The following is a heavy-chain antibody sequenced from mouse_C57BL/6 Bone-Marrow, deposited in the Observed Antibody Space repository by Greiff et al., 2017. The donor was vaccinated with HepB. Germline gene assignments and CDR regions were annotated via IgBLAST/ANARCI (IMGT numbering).Heavy chain of an antibody. Sequence: EVQLVESGGDLVKPGGSLKLSCAASGFTFSSYGMSWVRQTPDTRLEWVATISSGGSYTYYPDSVKGRFTISRDNAKNTLYLQMSSLKSEDTAMYYCAREGYYYGRPYYFDYWGQGTTLTVSS. D-gene: IGHD1-1*01. CDR1: GFTFSSYG. J-gene: IGHJ2*01. CDR3: AREGYYYGRPYYFDY. V-gene: IGHV5-6*01. CDR2: ISSGGSYT.